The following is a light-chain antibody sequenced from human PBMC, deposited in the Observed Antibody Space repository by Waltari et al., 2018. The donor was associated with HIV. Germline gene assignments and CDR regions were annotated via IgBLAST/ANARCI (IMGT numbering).Light chain of an antibody. CDR3: QQRSNWP. Sequence: EIVLTQSPATLSLSPGDRATLSCRASQSVSSYLAWYQQKPGQAPRLLIYDASTRATGIPARFSGSGSGTDFTLTISSLESEDFAVYYCQQRSNWPFGQGTKLEIK. V-gene: IGKV3-11*01. CDR2: DAS. CDR1: QSVSSY. J-gene: IGKJ2*01.